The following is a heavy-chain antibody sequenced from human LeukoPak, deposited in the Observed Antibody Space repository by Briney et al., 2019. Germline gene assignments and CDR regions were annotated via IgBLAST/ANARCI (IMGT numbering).Heavy chain of an antibody. CDR1: GYTFTSYG. D-gene: IGHD2-2*01. Sequence: ASVTVSCKASGYTFTSYGISWVRQPPGQGLDWMGWSSAYNGNTNYAQKLQGRAIMTTDTSTRTAYMELRSLRSDDTAVYYCALSCSSTSCYGPIDAFDIWGQGTMVTVSS. CDR3: ALSCSSTSCYGPIDAFDI. CDR2: SSAYNGNT. J-gene: IGHJ3*02. V-gene: IGHV1-18*01.